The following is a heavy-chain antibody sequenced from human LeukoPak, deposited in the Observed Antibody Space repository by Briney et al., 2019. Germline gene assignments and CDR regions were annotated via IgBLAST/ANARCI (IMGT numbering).Heavy chain of an antibody. CDR2: ISFSGTNT. CDR3: AKEVKAATNWFDP. D-gene: IGHD6-25*01. J-gene: IGHJ5*02. V-gene: IGHV3-23*01. Sequence: GGSLRLSCAASGFTFSNYAMTWVRQAPGKGLEWVSAISFSGTNTYYADSVKGRFTISRDNSKNTLFLQMNSLRAEDTAVYFCAKEVKAATNWFDPWGQGTLVTVSS. CDR1: GFTFSNYA.